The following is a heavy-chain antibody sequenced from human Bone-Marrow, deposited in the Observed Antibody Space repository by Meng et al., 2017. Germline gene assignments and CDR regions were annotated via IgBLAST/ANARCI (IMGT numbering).Heavy chain of an antibody. Sequence: QVQLAQSGAEVKKPGASVKVSCKASGYTFANYGFSWVRQAPGQGLEWMGWVSANNRHTYYAQKFQGRVTLTTDTSTSTTSMELRSLSSDDTAVYYCARHPGGFVIMPDGIPVFDFWGQGALVTVSS. J-gene: IGHJ4*02. D-gene: IGHD2-2*02. CDR2: VSANNRHT. CDR1: GYTFANYG. V-gene: IGHV1-18*01. CDR3: ARHPGGFVIMPDGIPVFDF.